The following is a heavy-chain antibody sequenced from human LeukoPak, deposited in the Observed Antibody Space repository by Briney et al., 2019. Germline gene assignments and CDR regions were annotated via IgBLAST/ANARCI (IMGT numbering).Heavy chain of an antibody. J-gene: IGHJ4*02. D-gene: IGHD1-26*01. V-gene: IGHV4-61*08. CDR2: IYYIRNT. CDR3: ARTQSQSGSYRYYFAY. Sequence: SETPSLTCTVSGGSVGSGGYYWSWIRQPPGGGLEWIGDIYYIRNTNYNPSLKSRVTISLDPSKNQFSLKLNSVTAADTAVYYCARTQSQSGSYRYYFAYWGQGTLVTVSS. CDR1: GGSVGSGGYY.